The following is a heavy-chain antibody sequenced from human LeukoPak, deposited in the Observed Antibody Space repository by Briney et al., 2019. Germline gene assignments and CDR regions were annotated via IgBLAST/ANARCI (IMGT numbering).Heavy chain of an antibody. CDR3: ARDRRYCSSTSCYYYYYYMDV. CDR1: GFTFSSYA. V-gene: IGHV3-23*01. J-gene: IGHJ6*03. CDR2: ISGSGGST. Sequence: PGGSLRLSCAASGFTFSSYAMSWVRQAPGKGLEWVSAISGSGGSTYYADSVKGRFTISRDNSKNTLYLQMNSLRAEDTAVYYCARDRRYCSSTSCYYYYYYMDVWGKGTTVTISS. D-gene: IGHD2-2*01.